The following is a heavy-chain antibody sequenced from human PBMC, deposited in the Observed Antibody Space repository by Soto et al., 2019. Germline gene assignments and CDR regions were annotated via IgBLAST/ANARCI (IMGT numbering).Heavy chain of an antibody. Sequence: QVQLVQSGAEVKKPGASVKVSCKASGYTFTNFGISWVRQAPGQGLEWMGWISAYNGNTNYAQNFQGRVTMTTDTSTSTANMELRSLRSDDTAVYDCARRGTPIDYWGQGTLVTGSS. D-gene: IGHD3-16*01. CDR1: GYTFTNFG. CDR3: ARRGTPIDY. V-gene: IGHV1-18*01. J-gene: IGHJ4*02. CDR2: ISAYNGNT.